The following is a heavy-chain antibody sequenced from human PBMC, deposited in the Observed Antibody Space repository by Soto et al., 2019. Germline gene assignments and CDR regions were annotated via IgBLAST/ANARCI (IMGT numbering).Heavy chain of an antibody. D-gene: IGHD3-9*01. CDR1: GLTFSDHQ. CDR2: IYSSGTT. Sequence: EVQLVESGGGLIQPGGSLRLSCAASGLTFSDHQMNWVRQAPGRGLEGVSVIYSSGTTYYGDSVKGRFPISRDNSKNTLYLQMNSLRTEDTALYYCARAGSPFHSDSTGYWGFDYWGQGTLVTVSS. CDR3: ARAGSPFHSDSTGYWGFDY. V-gene: IGHV3-53*01. J-gene: IGHJ4*02.